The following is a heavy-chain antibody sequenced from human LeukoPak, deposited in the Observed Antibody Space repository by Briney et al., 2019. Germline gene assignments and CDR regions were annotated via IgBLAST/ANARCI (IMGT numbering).Heavy chain of an antibody. CDR3: AKGKGSYFGSGSYSFLDD. CDR1: GFTFDDYA. V-gene: IGHV3-9*01. Sequence: PGGSLRLSCAASGFTFDDYAMHWVRQAPGKGLEWVSGISWNSGSIGYADSVKGRFTISRDNAKNSLYLQMNSLRAEDTALYYCAKGKGSYFGSGSYSFLDDWGQGTLVTVSS. D-gene: IGHD3-10*01. J-gene: IGHJ4*02. CDR2: ISWNSGSI.